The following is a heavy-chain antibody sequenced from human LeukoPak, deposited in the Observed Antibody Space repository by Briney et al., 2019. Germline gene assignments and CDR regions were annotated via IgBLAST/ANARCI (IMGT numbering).Heavy chain of an antibody. CDR1: GYSISSGYY. CDR3: ARVEYNWNYAYYFDY. Sequence: SETLSLTCTVSGYSISSGYYWGWIRPPPGKGLEWIGIIYHSGSTYYNPSLKSRVTISVDTSKNQFSLKLSSVTAADTAVYYCARVEYNWNYAYYFDYWGQGTLVTVSS. D-gene: IGHD1-7*01. CDR2: IYHSGST. V-gene: IGHV4-38-2*02. J-gene: IGHJ4*02.